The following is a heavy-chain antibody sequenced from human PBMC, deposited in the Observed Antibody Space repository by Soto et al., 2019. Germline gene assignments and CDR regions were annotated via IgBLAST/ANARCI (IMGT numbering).Heavy chain of an antibody. D-gene: IGHD5-12*01. J-gene: IGHJ4*02. CDR1: GGGNLRDYR. V-gene: IGHV1-69*01. CDR2: IIPKLGSA. Sequence: QVQLVQSGAEVKEPGSSVKVSCKASGGGNLRDYRTTWVRRAPGQGLEWMGGIIPKLGSANYAQKFQGRVTITADESTKSVYMELRGLRSDDTAVYYCARGVEGYNFGAVYWGQGTPVTVSS. CDR3: ARGVEGYNFGAVY.